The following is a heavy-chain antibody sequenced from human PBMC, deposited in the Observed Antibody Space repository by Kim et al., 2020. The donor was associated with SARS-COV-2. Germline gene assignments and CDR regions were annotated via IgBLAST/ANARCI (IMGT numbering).Heavy chain of an antibody. J-gene: IGHJ4*02. D-gene: IGHD5-12*01. CDR3: TTRRDGYNYAGDY. Sequence: GGSLRLSCAASGFTFSGSAMHWVRQASGKGLEWVGRIRSKANSYATAYAASVKGRFTISRDDSKNTAYLQMNSLKTEDTAVYYCTTRRDGYNYAGDYWGQGTLVTVSS. CDR2: IRSKANSYAT. CDR1: GFTFSGSA. V-gene: IGHV3-73*01.